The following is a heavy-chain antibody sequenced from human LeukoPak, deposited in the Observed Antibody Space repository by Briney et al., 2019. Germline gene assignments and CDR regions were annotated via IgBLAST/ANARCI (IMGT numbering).Heavy chain of an antibody. J-gene: IGHJ4*02. CDR1: GGSISSSSYY. CDR2: IYYSGNT. V-gene: IGHV4-39*01. D-gene: IGHD3-22*01. Sequence: SETLSLTCTVSGGSISSSSYYWGWIRQPPGKGLEWIGSIYYSGNTYYNPSLKSRVTISVDTSKNQFSLKLSSVTAADTAVYYCARCPLGDSSGYYSPGGYYFDYWGQGTLVTVSS. CDR3: ARCPLGDSSGYYSPGGYYFDY.